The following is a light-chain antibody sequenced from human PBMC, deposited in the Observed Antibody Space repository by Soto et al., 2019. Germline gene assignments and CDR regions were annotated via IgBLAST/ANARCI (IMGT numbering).Light chain of an antibody. J-gene: IGLJ1*01. V-gene: IGLV2-14*03. CDR1: SSDVGAYIY. CDR3: SSYSDSDTKV. CDR2: EVN. Sequence: QSVLTQPASVSGSPEQSITISCGGTSSDVGAYIYVSWYQQFPGKAPKLIIYEVNNRPSGVSDRFSGSKSDTTAYLTISGLQAEDEADYYCSSYSDSDTKVFGTGTKVTV.